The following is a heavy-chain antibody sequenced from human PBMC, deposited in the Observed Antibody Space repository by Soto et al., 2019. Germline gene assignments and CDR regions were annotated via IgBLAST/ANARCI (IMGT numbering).Heavy chain of an antibody. J-gene: IGHJ4*02. Sequence: AETLSLTCTVSGSSISSYYWSWVLKPPGKGLEWIGYIYYSGSTNYNPSLKSRVTISVDTSKNQFSLKLSSVTAADTAVYYCARELVEMATFDYWGQGTLVTVS. D-gene: IGHD5-12*01. CDR1: GSSISSYY. V-gene: IGHV4-59*01. CDR2: IYYSGST. CDR3: ARELVEMATFDY.